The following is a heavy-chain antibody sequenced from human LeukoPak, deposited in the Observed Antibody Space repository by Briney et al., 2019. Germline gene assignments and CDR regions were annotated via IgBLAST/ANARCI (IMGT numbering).Heavy chain of an antibody. CDR3: ARDVDYSNYYFDS. CDR1: GGTFSSYA. CDR2: IIPIFGTA. D-gene: IGHD4-11*01. V-gene: IGHV1-69*13. Sequence: SVKVSCKASGGTFSSYAISWVRQAPGQGLEWMGGIIPIFGTANYAQKFQGRVTITADESTSTAYKELSSMRSEDTAVYYCARDVDYSNYYFDSWGQGTLVTVSS. J-gene: IGHJ4*02.